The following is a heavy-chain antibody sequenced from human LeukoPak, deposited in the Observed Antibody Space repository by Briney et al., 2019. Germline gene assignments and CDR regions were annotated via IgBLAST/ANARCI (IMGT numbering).Heavy chain of an antibody. CDR1: GLTFSSYW. J-gene: IGHJ5*02. CDR2: INTDGSTT. Sequence: GGSLRLSCAASGLTFSSYWMHWVRQAPGKGLVWVSRINTDGSTTNYADSVRGRFTISRDDAKNTLYLQMNNLRAEDTAVYYCVRGGPSTWSWGQGTLVTVSS. D-gene: IGHD2-15*01. V-gene: IGHV3-74*01. CDR3: VRGGPSTWS.